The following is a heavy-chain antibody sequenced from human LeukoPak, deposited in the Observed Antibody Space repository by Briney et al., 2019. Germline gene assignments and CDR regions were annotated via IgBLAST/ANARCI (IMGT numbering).Heavy chain of an antibody. D-gene: IGHD6-6*01. CDR2: ITRDGSST. CDR1: GFTFSSSW. J-gene: IGHJ4*02. CDR3: ARANSSSSTFGL. Sequence: GGSLRLSCAASGFTFSSSWMHWVRHAPGKGLVWVSRITRDGSSTTYADSVKGRFTTSRDNAKNTLYLQMDSLRDDDTAVYYCARANSSSSTFGLWGQGTLVTVSS. V-gene: IGHV3-74*01.